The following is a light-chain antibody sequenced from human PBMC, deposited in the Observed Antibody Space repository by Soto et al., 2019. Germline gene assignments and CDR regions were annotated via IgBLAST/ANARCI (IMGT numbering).Light chain of an antibody. CDR2: DAS. CDR3: QQGNSFPLT. V-gene: IGKV1-12*01. J-gene: IGKJ4*01. CDR1: QGISGW. Sequence: DIQMTQSPSSLSSYLGDRLTITCRASQGISGWLAWYQQKPGKAPNLLIYDASTLRNGVPSRFSGSGSGTYFTLTISNLQPEDFATYYCQQGNSFPLTFGGGTKVDIK.